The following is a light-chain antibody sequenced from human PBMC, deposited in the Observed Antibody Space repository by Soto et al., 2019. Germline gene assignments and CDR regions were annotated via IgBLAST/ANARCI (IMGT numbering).Light chain of an antibody. CDR3: QQYNSYPWT. V-gene: IGKV1D-16*01. Sequence: DIQMTQSPSSVSASIGDRVTITCRASQDISNWLAWYQQKPGKAPKILIYAASSLQSGVPSRFSGSGSGTDFTLTIRRLQPEDFATYYCQQYNSYPWTFGQGTKVDIK. J-gene: IGKJ1*01. CDR1: QDISNW. CDR2: AAS.